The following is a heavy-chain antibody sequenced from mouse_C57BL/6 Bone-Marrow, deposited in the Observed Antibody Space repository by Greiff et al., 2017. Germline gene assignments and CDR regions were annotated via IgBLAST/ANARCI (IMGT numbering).Heavy chain of an antibody. CDR3: ARSGRGYESKGGY. CDR1: GYTFTDYY. J-gene: IGHJ2*01. Sequence: QVQLQQSGAELVKPGASVKISCKASGYTFTDYYINWVKQRPGQGLEWIGKIGPGSGSTYSNEKFKGKDTLTADKSSSTAYMQLSSLTSEDSTVYFCARSGRGYESKGGYWGQGTTLTVSS. V-gene: IGHV1-77*01. CDR2: IGPGSGST. D-gene: IGHD2-3*01.